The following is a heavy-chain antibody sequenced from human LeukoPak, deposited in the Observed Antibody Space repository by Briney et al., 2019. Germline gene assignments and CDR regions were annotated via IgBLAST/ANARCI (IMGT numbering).Heavy chain of an antibody. V-gene: IGHV3-23*01. CDR3: AKDYYDSSGYRPAAFDI. Sequence: GGSLRLSCTASGFTFSAYAMMWVRQAPGKGPEWVSAIRGGGTSEFYADSVKGRFTISRDNSKNTLYLQMNSLRAEDTAVYYCAKDYYDSSGYRPAAFDIWGQGTMVTVSS. CDR2: IRGGGTSE. D-gene: IGHD3-22*01. J-gene: IGHJ3*02. CDR1: GFTFSAYA.